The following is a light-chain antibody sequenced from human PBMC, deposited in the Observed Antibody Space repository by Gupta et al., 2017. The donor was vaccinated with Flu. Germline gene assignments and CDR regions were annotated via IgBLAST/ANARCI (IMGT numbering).Light chain of an antibody. Sequence: DIQMTQSPTSLSASVGDRVIITWRASQTISNALGWYQQKPGKDPKSLIYGASSLPNGVPSRFSGSGSGTDFTLTISSLQPEDFGTYYCQQDKSSPITFGQGTQVE. J-gene: IGKJ1*01. V-gene: IGKV1D-16*01. CDR3: QQDKSSPIT. CDR2: GAS. CDR1: QTISNA.